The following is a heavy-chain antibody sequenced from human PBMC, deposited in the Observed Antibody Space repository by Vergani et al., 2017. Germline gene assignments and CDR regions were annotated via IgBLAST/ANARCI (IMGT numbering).Heavy chain of an antibody. Sequence: QMQLVQSGPEVKKPGTSVKVSCKASGFTFTSSAVQWVRQARGQRLEWIGWIVVGSGNTNYAQKIQERVTITRDMSTSTAYMELSSLRSEVTAVYYCAAGLDCSSTSCYTVGVDMDVWGKGTTVTVSS. CDR1: GFTFTSSA. CDR2: IVVGSGNT. V-gene: IGHV1-58*01. D-gene: IGHD2-2*02. CDR3: AAGLDCSSTSCYTVGVDMDV. J-gene: IGHJ6*03.